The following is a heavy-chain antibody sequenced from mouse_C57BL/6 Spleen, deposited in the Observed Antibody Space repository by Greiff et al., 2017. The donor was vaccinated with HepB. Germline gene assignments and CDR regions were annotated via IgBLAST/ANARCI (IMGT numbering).Heavy chain of an antibody. J-gene: IGHJ3*01. CDR3: ASDGDDFAY. CDR1: GFTFSDYY. D-gene: IGHD2-13*01. CDR2: ISNGGGST. Sequence: EVKLVESGGGLVQPGGSLKLSCAASGFTFSDYYMYWVRQTPEKRLEWVAYISNGGGSTYYPDNVKGRFTISRDNAKNTPYLQMSRLTSEDTAMYFCASDGDDFAYWGHGTLVTVSA. V-gene: IGHV5-12*01.